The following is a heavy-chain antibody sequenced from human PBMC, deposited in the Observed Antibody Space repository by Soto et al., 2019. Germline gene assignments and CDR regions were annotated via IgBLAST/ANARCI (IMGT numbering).Heavy chain of an antibody. V-gene: IGHV4-30-4*01. CDR2: IYYSGSA. Sequence: SETLSLTCTVSGGSISSGDYYWILIRQPPGKGLEWIGYIYYSGSAYYNPSLKSRVTISVDTSKNQFSLKLSSVTAADTAVYYCARAPPLKYTYGLRGAFDIWGQGTMVTVSS. D-gene: IGHD5-18*01. J-gene: IGHJ3*02. CDR1: GGSISSGDYY. CDR3: ARAPPLKYTYGLRGAFDI.